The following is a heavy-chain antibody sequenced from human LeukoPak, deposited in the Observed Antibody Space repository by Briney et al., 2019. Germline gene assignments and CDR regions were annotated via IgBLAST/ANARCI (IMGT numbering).Heavy chain of an antibody. Sequence: ASVKVSCKASGGTFSSYAISWVRQAPGQGLEWMGRIIPIFGTANYAQKFQGRVTITTDESTSTAYMELSSLRSEDTAVYYCARGGIAVADGNWFDPWGQGTLVTVSS. V-gene: IGHV1-69*05. CDR2: IIPIFGTA. CDR1: GGTFSSYA. J-gene: IGHJ5*02. D-gene: IGHD6-19*01. CDR3: ARGGIAVADGNWFDP.